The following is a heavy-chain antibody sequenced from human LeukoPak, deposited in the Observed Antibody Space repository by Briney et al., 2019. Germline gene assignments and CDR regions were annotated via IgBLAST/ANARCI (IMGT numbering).Heavy chain of an antibody. V-gene: IGHV5-51*01. J-gene: IGHJ5*02. CDR2: IYPGDSDT. D-gene: IGHD6-13*01. CDR1: GYSFTSYW. CDR3: ARHDAAAAGRSWFDP. Sequence: GESLKISCKGSGYSFTSYWIGWVRQMPGKGLEWMGIIYPGDSDTRYSPSFQGQVTISADKSISTAYLQWSSLKASDTAMYYCARHDAAAAGRSWFDPWGQGTLVTVSS.